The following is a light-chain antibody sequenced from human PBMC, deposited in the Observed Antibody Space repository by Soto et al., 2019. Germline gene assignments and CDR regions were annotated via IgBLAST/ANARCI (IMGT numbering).Light chain of an antibody. J-gene: IGKJ1*01. CDR1: QSVSSN. Sequence: EIVMTQSPATLSVSPGERATLSCRASQSVSSNLAWYQQKPGQAPRLLIYGASTRATGMPARFSGSRSGTEFTLTISSLQSEDFAVYYCQQYNNWPQTFGQGNKVEI. V-gene: IGKV3-15*01. CDR2: GAS. CDR3: QQYNNWPQT.